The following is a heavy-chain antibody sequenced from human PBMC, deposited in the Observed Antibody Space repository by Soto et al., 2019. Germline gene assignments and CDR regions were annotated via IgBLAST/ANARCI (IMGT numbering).Heavy chain of an antibody. CDR1: GFTFSRYG. D-gene: IGHD3-9*01. Sequence: VGSLRLSCAASGFTFSRYGMHWVRQAPGKGLEWVAFIWYDGSNEYYADSLKGRFTISRDNSKNSLYLQMNSLGAEDTALYYWAREDLSGTGYSDFWGQGSLVTVSS. V-gene: IGHV3-33*01. CDR3: AREDLSGTGYSDF. J-gene: IGHJ4*02. CDR2: IWYDGSNE.